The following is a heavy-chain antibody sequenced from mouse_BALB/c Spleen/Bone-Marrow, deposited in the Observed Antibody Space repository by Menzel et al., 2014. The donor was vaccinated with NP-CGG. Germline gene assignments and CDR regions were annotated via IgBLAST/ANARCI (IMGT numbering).Heavy chain of an antibody. Sequence: VQLQQSGPELVKPGTSVKMSCKASGYTFTDYYMMWVRQSHGKSLEWIGHINPNTDGTFYNQKFKGKATLTVDKSSSTAYMQLNSLTSEDSAVYYCARSRYGDNWGQGTTRTVSS. CDR3: ARSRYGDN. D-gene: IGHD2-14*01. CDR1: GYTFTDYY. CDR2: INPNTDGT. J-gene: IGHJ2*01. V-gene: IGHV1-26*01.